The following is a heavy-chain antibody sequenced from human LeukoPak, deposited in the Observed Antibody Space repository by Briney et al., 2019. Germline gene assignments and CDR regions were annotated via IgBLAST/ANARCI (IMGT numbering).Heavy chain of an antibody. V-gene: IGHV1-2*02. CDR1: GYTFTGYY. CDR3: ARDRRPYYYDSSGYLD. D-gene: IGHD3-22*01. Sequence: GASVKVSCKASGYTFTGYYMHWVRQAPGQGLEWMGWINPNSGGTNYAQKFQGRVTMTRDTSISTAYRELSSLRSDDTAVYYCARDRRPYYYDSSGYLDWGQGTLVTVSS. J-gene: IGHJ4*02. CDR2: INPNSGGT.